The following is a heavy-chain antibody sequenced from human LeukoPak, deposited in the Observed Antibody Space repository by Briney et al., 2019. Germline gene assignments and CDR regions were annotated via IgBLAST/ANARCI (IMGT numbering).Heavy chain of an antibody. V-gene: IGHV1-69*05. J-gene: IGHJ4*02. D-gene: IGHD2-2*02. CDR3: ARADTYCSSTSCYNGNDY. Sequence: ASVKVSCKASGGTFSSYAISWVRQAPGQGLEWMGGIIPIFGTANYAQKFRGRVTITTDESTSTAYMELSSLRSEDTAVYYCARADTYCSSTSCYNGNDYWGQGTLVTFSS. CDR2: IIPIFGTA. CDR1: GGTFSSYA.